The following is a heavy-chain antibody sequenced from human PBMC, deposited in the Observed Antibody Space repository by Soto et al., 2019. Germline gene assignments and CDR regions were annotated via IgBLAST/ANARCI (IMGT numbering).Heavy chain of an antibody. CDR1: GYTFTSYA. CDR3: ARDYPSSWYGVVY. D-gene: IGHD6-13*01. Sequence: GASVKVSCKASGYTFTSYAMHWVRQAPGQRLEWMGWINAGNGNTKYSQKFQGRVTITRDTSASTAYMELSSLRSEDTAVYYCARDYPSSWYGVVYWGQGTLVTVSS. J-gene: IGHJ4*02. V-gene: IGHV1-3*01. CDR2: INAGNGNT.